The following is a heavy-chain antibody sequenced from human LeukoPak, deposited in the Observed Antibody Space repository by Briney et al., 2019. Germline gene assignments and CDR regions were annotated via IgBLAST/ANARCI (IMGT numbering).Heavy chain of an antibody. CDR2: SSSDETYK. CDR1: GFPFTVYP. J-gene: IGHJ4*02. V-gene: IGHV3-30-3*01. CDR3: ARSVSGVWLFDY. D-gene: IGHD5/OR15-5a*01. Sequence: GGSLRLSCAASGFPFTVYPTHWGRQAPGKGLEWVSVSSSDETYKFYADSVRGRFTISRDNSKHRLYLQMSDLRAEDRAVYFSARSVSGVWLFDYWGRATLLTVPP.